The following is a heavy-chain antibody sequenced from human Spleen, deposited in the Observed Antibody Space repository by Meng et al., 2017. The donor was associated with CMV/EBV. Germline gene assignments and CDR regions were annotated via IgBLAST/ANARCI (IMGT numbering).Heavy chain of an antibody. CDR1: RFTFSSYT. CDR3: ARVFRRAAAGQPLDAFDI. Sequence: GGSLRLSCTASRFTFSSYTMNWVRQPPGKGMEWVSYISSSGRAVHYADSLRDRFTVSRDNAKNSLYLQMNSLRAEDTAVYYCARVFRRAAAGQPLDAFDIWGQGTMVTVSS. J-gene: IGHJ3*02. CDR2: ISSSGRAV. V-gene: IGHV3-48*04. D-gene: IGHD6-13*01.